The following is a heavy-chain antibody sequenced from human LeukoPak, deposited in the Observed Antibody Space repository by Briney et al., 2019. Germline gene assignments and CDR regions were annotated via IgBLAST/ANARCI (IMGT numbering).Heavy chain of an antibody. CDR1: GYTFTGYY. Sequence: ASVKVSCKASGYTFTGYYMHWVRQAPGQGLEWMGWINPNSGGTNYAQKFQGRVTTTRDTSINTVYMDLSSLRSDDTAVYYCARDRMGDCATTSCYLAYWGQGTQVTVSS. V-gene: IGHV1-2*02. J-gene: IGHJ4*02. CDR3: ARDRMGDCATTSCYLAY. D-gene: IGHD2-2*01. CDR2: INPNSGGT.